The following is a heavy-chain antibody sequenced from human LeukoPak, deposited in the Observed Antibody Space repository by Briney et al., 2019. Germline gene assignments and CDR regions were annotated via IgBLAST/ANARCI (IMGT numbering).Heavy chain of an antibody. V-gene: IGHV3-74*01. CDR1: GFTFSSYW. CDR2: INIDGSST. CDR3: AGASRYCSGGSCYLDY. J-gene: IGHJ4*02. Sequence: PGGSLRLSCAASGFTFSSYWMHWVRQAPGKGLVWVSRINIDGSSTSYADSVKGRLTISRDNAKNTLYLQMNSLRAEDTAVYYCAGASRYCSGGSCYLDYWGQGTLVTVSS. D-gene: IGHD2-15*01.